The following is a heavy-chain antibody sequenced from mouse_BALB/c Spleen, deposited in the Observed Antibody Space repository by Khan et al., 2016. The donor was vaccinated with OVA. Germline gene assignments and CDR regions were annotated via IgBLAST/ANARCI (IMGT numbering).Heavy chain of an antibody. V-gene: IGHV2-9*02. CDR1: GFSLTSYG. CDR3: ARNRESDYFDY. CDR2: IWSGGST. J-gene: IGHJ2*01. Sequence: QVQLKESGPGLVAPSQSLSITCTVSGFSLTSYGIHWVRQPPGKGLEWLGIIWSGGSTNYNSALMSRLSISKDNSRSQVFLKMNSLQTDDTAMYFCARNRESDYFDYWGQGTTLTVSS.